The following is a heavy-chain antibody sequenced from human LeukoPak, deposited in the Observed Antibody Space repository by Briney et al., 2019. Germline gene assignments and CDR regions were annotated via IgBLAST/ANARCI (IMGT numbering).Heavy chain of an antibody. V-gene: IGHV3-30-3*01. CDR3: AGYGSGPFDY. CDR1: GFTFSGYA. D-gene: IGHD3-10*01. Sequence: GGSLRLSCAASGFTFSGYAMHWVRQAPGKGLEWVAVISYDGSNKYYADSVKGRFTISRDNSKNTLYLQMNSLRAEDTAVYYCAGYGSGPFDYWGQGTLVTVSS. J-gene: IGHJ4*02. CDR2: ISYDGSNK.